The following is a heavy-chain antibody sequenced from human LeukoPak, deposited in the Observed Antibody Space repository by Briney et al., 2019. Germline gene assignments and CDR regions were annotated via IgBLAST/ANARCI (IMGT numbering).Heavy chain of an antibody. CDR2: ISSSGSTK. J-gene: IGHJ3*02. V-gene: IGHV3-48*03. CDR3: ARIFSGGPTGHSFDI. D-gene: IGHD2-15*01. CDR1: GFTFSNFE. Sequence: PGGSLRLSCAAPGFTFSNFEMNWVRQAPGKGLEWVSYISSSGSTKYYADSVKGRFTISRDNAKNSLYLQTNSLRAEETAVYYCARIFSGGPTGHSFDIWGQGTMVTVSS.